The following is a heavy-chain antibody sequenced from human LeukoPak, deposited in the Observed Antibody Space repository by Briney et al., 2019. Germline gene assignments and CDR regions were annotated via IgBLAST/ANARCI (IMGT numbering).Heavy chain of an antibody. CDR2: ISGSGSSGST. J-gene: IGHJ4*02. CDR1: GFTFSSSA. CDR3: ARDRYFYDRTYFDY. D-gene: IGHD3-22*01. Sequence: PGGSLRLSCAASGFTFSSSAMSWVRQAPGKGLEWVSNISGSGSSGSTYYADSVKGRFSISRDISKNTLYLQMNSLRAEDTAVYYCARDRYFYDRTYFDYWGQGTLVTVSS. V-gene: IGHV3-23*01.